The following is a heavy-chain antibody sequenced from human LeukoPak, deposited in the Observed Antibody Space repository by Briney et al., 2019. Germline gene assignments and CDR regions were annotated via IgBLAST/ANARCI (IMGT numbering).Heavy chain of an antibody. D-gene: IGHD6-19*01. Sequence: PSETLSLTSTVSGGSISSSSYYWGWTRQPPGKGLEWNGSIYYSGSTYYNPSLKSRVTISVDTYKNQFSLKLSSVTAADTAVYYCARHKREIAVAGLNAFDIWGQGTMVTVSS. CDR2: IYYSGST. CDR1: GGSISSSSYY. V-gene: IGHV4-39*01. J-gene: IGHJ3*02. CDR3: ARHKREIAVAGLNAFDI.